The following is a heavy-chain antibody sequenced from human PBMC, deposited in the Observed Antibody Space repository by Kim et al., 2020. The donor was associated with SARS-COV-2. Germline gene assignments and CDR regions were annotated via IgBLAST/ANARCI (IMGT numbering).Heavy chain of an antibody. D-gene: IGHD2-8*02. Sequence: SETLSLTCGVSGYSIISYNWWGWIRQPPGKGLEWIGFMNYRGNSYSNPSLESRVTMSVDTSKNQFSLILSSVTAVDTAVYFCARNAGTGNVYDYFDYCGQGILVTVSS. CDR2: MNYRGNS. V-gene: IGHV4-28*01. CDR1: GYSIISYNW. J-gene: IGHJ4*02. CDR3: ARNAGTGNVYDYFDY.